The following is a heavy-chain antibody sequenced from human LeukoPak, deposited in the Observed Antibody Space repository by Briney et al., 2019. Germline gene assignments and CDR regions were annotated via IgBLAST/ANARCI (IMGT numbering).Heavy chain of an antibody. CDR1: GFTSTNFA. CDR3: AADLSNPRMGASYLDS. V-gene: IGHV1-58*01. Sequence: GTSVTVSCKASGFTSTNFAVQWVRQARGQRLEWIGWIIVGSGATKCAQDFQERVTITRDLSTSTLYMELRSLTSEDTAVYYCAADLSNPRMGASYLDSWGQGTLVTVSS. CDR2: IIVGSGAT. J-gene: IGHJ4*02. D-gene: IGHD3-16*01.